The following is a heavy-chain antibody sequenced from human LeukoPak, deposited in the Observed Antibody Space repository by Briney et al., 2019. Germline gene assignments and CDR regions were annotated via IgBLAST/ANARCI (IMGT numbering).Heavy chain of an antibody. CDR2: IWYDGSNK. J-gene: IGHJ4*02. CDR1: GFTFSSYG. CDR3: ARERGYGRDHYFDY. Sequence: GGSLRLSCAASGFTFSSYGMHWVRQAPGKGLEWVAVIWYDGSNKYYADSVKGRFTISRDNSKNTLYLQMNSLRAEDTAVYYCARERGYGRDHYFDYWGQGTLVTVSS. V-gene: IGHV3-33*01. D-gene: IGHD5-18*01.